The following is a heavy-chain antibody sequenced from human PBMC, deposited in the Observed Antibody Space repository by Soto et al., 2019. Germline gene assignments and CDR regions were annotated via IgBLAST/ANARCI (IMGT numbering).Heavy chain of an antibody. V-gene: IGHV3-23*01. D-gene: IGHD3-10*01. CDR2: ISGSGGST. Sequence: GESLKISCAASGFTFSSYAMSWVRQAPGKGLEWVSAISGSGGSTYYADSVKGRFTISRDNSKNTLYLQMNSLRAEDTAVYYCAKDLGDYYGSGSYYKYYFDYWGQGTLVTVSS. J-gene: IGHJ4*02. CDR3: AKDLGDYYGSGSYYKYYFDY. CDR1: GFTFSSYA.